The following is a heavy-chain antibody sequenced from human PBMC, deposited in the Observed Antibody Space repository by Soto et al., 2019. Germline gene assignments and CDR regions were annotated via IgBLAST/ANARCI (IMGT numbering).Heavy chain of an antibody. CDR2: IKQDGSEK. CDR3: ARGHEWLPSIEIAGTSDY. CDR1: STYW. D-gene: IGHD5-12*01. J-gene: IGHJ4*02. Sequence: STYWMGWVRQAPGKGLEWVANIKQDGSEKYYVDSVKDRLTISRDNAKNSLYLQMNSLRAEDTAVYYCARGHEWLPSIEIAGTSDYWGQGTLVTVSS. V-gene: IGHV3-7*04.